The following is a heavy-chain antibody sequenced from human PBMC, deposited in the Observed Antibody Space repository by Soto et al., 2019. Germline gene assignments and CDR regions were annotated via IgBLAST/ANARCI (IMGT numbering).Heavy chain of an antibody. Sequence: QVQLVESGGGVVQPGRSLRLSCAASGFTFSSYGMHWVRQAPGKGLEWVAVISYDGSNKYYADSVKGRFTISRDNSKNTLYLQMKSLRAEDTAVYYCAKGSRERRDWYFDLWGRGTLVTVSS. CDR1: GFTFSSYG. V-gene: IGHV3-30*18. CDR2: ISYDGSNK. D-gene: IGHD6-25*01. CDR3: AKGSRERRDWYFDL. J-gene: IGHJ2*01.